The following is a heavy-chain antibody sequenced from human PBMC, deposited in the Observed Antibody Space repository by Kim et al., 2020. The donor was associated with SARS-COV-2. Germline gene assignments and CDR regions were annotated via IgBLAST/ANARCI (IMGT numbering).Heavy chain of an antibody. D-gene: IGHD4-17*01. CDR3: VRENYGGYYGHDD. V-gene: IGHV3-21*04. Sequence: SLRLSCAASGFIFSNYNMNWVRQAPGKGLEWVSCIISSSYIYYADSVKGRFTISRDNAKNSLYLQMNSLRAEDTAVYYCVRENYGGYYGHDDWGQGTLVTVSS. CDR2: IISSSYI. CDR1: GFIFSNYN. J-gene: IGHJ4*02.